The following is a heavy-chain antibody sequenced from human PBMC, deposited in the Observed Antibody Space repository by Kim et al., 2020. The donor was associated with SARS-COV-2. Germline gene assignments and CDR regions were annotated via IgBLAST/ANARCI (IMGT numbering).Heavy chain of an antibody. V-gene: IGHV4-4*07. D-gene: IGHD2-21*02. J-gene: IGHJ4*02. CDR3: ARTPLTHCGGDCYIDY. Sequence: SRKSRVTMSVDTSKNQFSLKLSSVTAADTAVYYCARTPLTHCGGDCYIDYWGQGTLVTVSS.